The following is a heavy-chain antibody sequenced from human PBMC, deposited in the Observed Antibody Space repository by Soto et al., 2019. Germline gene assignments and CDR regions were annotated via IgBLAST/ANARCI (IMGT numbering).Heavy chain of an antibody. CDR3: ARDPRGGAVDAFDI. CDR2: INTGKGNT. V-gene: IGHV1-3*04. Sequence: QVQFVQSGAEVKKPGASVKVSCKASGYNFTTYAIHWVRQAPGQRLEWMGWINTGKGNTKYSQKFQGRVTITRDTSASTAYMDLSSLRSGDTAVYYCARDPRGGAVDAFDIWGQGTMVTVSS. D-gene: IGHD3-10*01. CDR1: GYNFTTYA. J-gene: IGHJ3*02.